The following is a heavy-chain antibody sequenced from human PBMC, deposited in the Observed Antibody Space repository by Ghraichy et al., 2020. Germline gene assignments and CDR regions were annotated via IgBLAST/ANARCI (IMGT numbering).Heavy chain of an antibody. CDR1: GYTFTSYY. CDR2: INLSRGST. CDR3: ARGKGGFYYGSGSYGMDV. V-gene: IGHV1-46*01. J-gene: IGHJ6*02. D-gene: IGHD3-10*01. Sequence: VKVSCKASGYTFTSYYMHWVRQAPGQGLEWMGIINLSRGSTSYSQKFQGRVTMTRDTSTNTAYMELSSLRSDDTAVYYCARGKGGFYYGSGSYGMDVWGQGTTVTVSS.